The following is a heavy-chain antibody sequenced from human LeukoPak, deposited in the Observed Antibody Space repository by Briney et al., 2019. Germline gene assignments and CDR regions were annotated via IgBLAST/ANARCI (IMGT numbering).Heavy chain of an antibody. CDR2: MNPNSGNT. J-gene: IGHJ6*02. D-gene: IGHD6-19*01. V-gene: IGHV1-8*01. CDR1: GYTFTRYD. Sequence: ASVKVSCKASGYTFTRYDINWVRQATGQGLEWMGWMNPNSGNTGYAQKFQGRVTMTRNTSISTAYMELSSLRSEDTGVYYCARDVAVAGALGGYYGMDVWGQGTTVTVSS. CDR3: ARDVAVAGALGGYYGMDV.